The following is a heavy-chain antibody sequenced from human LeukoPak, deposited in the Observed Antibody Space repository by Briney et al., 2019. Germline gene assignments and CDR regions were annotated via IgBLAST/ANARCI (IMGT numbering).Heavy chain of an antibody. CDR1: GYTFTGYY. V-gene: IGHV1-2*02. J-gene: IGHJ4*02. CDR3: ARDELSVYYYDSSGYSPSFDY. D-gene: IGHD3-22*01. CDR2: IDPNSGGT. Sequence: ASVKVSCMASGYTFTGYYMHWVRQAPGQGLEWMGWIDPNSGGTNYAQKFQGRVTMTRDTSISTAYMELSRLRSDDTAVYYCARDELSVYYYDSSGYSPSFDYWGQGTLVTVSS.